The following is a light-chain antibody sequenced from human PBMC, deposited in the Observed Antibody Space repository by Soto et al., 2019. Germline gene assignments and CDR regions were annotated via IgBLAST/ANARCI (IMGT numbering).Light chain of an antibody. CDR1: SSDVGGYNY. CDR2: EVS. Sequence: QSAQTQPASVSGSPGQSITISCTGTSSDVGGYNYVSWYQQHPGKAPKLMIYEVSNRPSGVSNRFSGSKSGNTASLTISGLQAEDEADYYCSSYTSSITYVFGTGTKVTVL. CDR3: SSYTSSITYV. J-gene: IGLJ1*01. V-gene: IGLV2-14*01.